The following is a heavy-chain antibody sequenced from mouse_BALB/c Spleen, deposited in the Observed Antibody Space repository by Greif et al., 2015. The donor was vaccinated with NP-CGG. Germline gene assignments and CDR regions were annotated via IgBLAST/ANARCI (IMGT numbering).Heavy chain of an antibody. CDR2: IDPANGNT. Sequence: EVQLQQSGAELVKPGASVKLSCTASGFNIKDTYMHWVKQRPEQGLEWIGRIDPANGNTKYDPKFQGKATITADTSSNTAYLQLSSLTSEDTAVYYCARSGLRRGNAMDYWGQGTSVTVSS. CDR3: ARSGLRRGNAMDY. D-gene: IGHD2-2*01. J-gene: IGHJ4*01. V-gene: IGHV14-3*02. CDR1: GFNIKDTY.